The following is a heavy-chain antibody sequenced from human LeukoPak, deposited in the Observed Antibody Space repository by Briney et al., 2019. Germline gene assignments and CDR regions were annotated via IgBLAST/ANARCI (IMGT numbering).Heavy chain of an antibody. CDR3: ARDLYYDFWSGYAFDI. V-gene: IGHV3-30*02. J-gene: IGHJ3*02. D-gene: IGHD3-3*01. CDR2: IRHDGSNQ. CDR1: EFTFSAYA. Sequence: GGSLRLSCAASEFTFSAYAMHWIRQAPGKGLEWVAFIRHDGSNQHYVDSVKGRFTISRDNAKNTLYLQMNSLRAEDTAVYYCARDLYYDFWSGYAFDIWGQGTMVTVSS.